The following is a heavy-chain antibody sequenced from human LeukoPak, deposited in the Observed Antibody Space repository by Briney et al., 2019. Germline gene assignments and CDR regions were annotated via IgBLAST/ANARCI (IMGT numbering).Heavy chain of an antibody. CDR3: ARDRERDGYNPSDY. J-gene: IGHJ4*02. CDR2: INTNTGNP. V-gene: IGHV7-4-1*02. Sequence: ASVKVSCKASGYTFTAYAMNWVRQAPGQGLEWMGWINTNTGNPTYAQGFTGRFVFSLDTSVSTAYLQISSLKAEDTAVYCCARDRERDGYNPSDYWGQGTLVTVSS. CDR1: GYTFTAYA. D-gene: IGHD5-24*01.